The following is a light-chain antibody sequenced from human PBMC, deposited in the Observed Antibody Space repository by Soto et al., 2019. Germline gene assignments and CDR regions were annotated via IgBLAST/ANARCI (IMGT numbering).Light chain of an antibody. CDR2: TAT. V-gene: IGKV1-39*01. J-gene: IGKJ2*01. Sequence: DIQMTQSPSSLSASVGDGVTITCRASQSISTYLNWYQQKPGKAPKLLIYTATSLQSGVPSRFSGSGSGTDFALTISSLQPEDFATYYCQQSYSTLYTCGQGTKLEIK. CDR1: QSISTY. CDR3: QQSYSTLYT.